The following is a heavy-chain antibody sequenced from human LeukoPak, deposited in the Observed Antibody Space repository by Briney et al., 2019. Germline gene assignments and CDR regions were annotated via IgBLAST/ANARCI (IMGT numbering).Heavy chain of an antibody. D-gene: IGHD3-22*01. CDR1: GGSISNYY. CDR2: IYASGST. Sequence: SETLSLTCTVPGGSISNYYWSWLRQPARKGLEWIGRIYASGSTNYNPSLQSRVTISVDRSKNQFSLKLSSVTAADTAVYYCARMSNYYDSSGYYQSLDYWGQGTLVTVSS. CDR3: ARMSNYYDSSGYYQSLDY. V-gene: IGHV4-4*07. J-gene: IGHJ4*02.